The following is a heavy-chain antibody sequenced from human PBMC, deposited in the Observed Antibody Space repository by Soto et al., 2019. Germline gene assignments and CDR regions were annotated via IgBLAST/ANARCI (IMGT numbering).Heavy chain of an antibody. CDR2: IYYSGST. D-gene: IGHD5-12*01. V-gene: IGHV4-59*08. J-gene: IGHJ5*02. CDR1: GGSISSYY. Sequence: PSETLSLTCTVSGGSISSYYWSWIRQPPGKGLEWIGYIYYSGSTNYNTSLKSRVTITVDTSKNQFSLKLSSMTASDTAVYYCARRQGVATISDWFDPWGQGTLVTVSS. CDR3: ARRQGVATISDWFDP.